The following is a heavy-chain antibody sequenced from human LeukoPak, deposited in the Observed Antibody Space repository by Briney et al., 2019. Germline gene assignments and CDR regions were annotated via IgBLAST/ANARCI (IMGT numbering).Heavy chain of an antibody. J-gene: IGHJ5*02. V-gene: IGHV3-23*01. D-gene: IGHD5-12*01. Sequence: GGSLRLSCAASGFTFSSYEMNWVRQAPGKGLEWVSGISGSGGNTYYADSVKGRFTISRDNSKNTLYLQMNSLRAEDTAVYFCAKPPGLRRPDPWGQGTLVTVFS. CDR2: ISGSGGNT. CDR1: GFTFSSYE. CDR3: AKPPGLRRPDP.